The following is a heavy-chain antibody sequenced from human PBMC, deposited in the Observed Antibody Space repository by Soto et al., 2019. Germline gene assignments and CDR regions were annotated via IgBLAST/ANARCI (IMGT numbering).Heavy chain of an antibody. V-gene: IGHV3-30-3*01. J-gene: IGHJ4*02. D-gene: IGHD4-4*01. CDR2: ISYDGSNK. CDR3: AREPDYSFDY. CDR1: GFTFSSYA. Sequence: QVQLVESGGGVVQPGRSLRLSCAASGFTFSSYAMHWVRQAPGKGLEWVGVISYDGSNKYYADSVKGRFTISRDNSKNTLFLQMNSLRAEDTAVYYCAREPDYSFDYWGPGTLVTVSS.